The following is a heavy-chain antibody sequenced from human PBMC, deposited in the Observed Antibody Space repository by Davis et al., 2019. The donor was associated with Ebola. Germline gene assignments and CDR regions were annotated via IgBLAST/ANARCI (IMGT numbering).Heavy chain of an antibody. J-gene: IGHJ5*02. CDR1: GFTFSDYY. V-gene: IGHV3-53*01. CDR2: IYSGGTT. D-gene: IGHD6-13*01. CDR3: AKDRGGIAAVTAWFDP. Sequence: GGSLRLSCAASGFTFSDYYMSWIRQAPGKGLEWVSVIYSGGTTYYADSVKGRFTISRDNSKNTLYLQMNSLRAEDTAVYYCAKDRGGIAAVTAWFDPWGQGTLVTVSS.